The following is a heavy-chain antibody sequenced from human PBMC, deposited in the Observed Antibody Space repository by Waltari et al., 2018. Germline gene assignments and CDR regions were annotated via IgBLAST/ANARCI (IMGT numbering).Heavy chain of an antibody. CDR3: ARISLPDHESTGPFDY. J-gene: IGHJ4*01. V-gene: IGHV2-70*15. CDR2: IDGDDSR. Sequence: QVTLRESGPALMKPTQTLTLTCTFPGFPLSTTALCVNWVRQPPGKALEWLARIDGDDSRYYSTSLRTRLTISKDTSKNQVVLTLTNVDPMDTATYYCARISLPDHESTGPFDYWGLGTLVTVSS. CDR1: GFPLSTTALC. D-gene: IGHD2-8*02.